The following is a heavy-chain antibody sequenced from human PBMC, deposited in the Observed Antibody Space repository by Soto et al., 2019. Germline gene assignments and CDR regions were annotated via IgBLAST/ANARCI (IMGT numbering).Heavy chain of an antibody. J-gene: IGHJ6*02. V-gene: IGHV3-23*01. CDR1: GFTFSSYA. Sequence: EGQLLESGGGLVQPGGSLRLSCAASGFTFSSYAMSWVRQAPGKGLEWVSAISGSGGSTYYADSVKGRFTISRDNSKNTLYLKMNSLRAEDTAVYYCANGRGKYYYYYYGMDVWGQGTTVTVSS. CDR3: ANGRGKYYYYYYGMDV. CDR2: ISGSGGST.